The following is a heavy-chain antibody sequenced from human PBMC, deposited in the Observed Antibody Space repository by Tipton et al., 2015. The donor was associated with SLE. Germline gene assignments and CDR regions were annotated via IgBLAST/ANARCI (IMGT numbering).Heavy chain of an antibody. CDR1: GFTFNDYA. CDR3: ARAIAPGSSRISDY. V-gene: IGHV3-30*04. D-gene: IGHD6-13*01. J-gene: IGHJ4*02. CDR2: ISNDGSQQ. Sequence: SLRLSCAASGFTFNDYAMHWVRQVSGKGLEWVAAISNDGSQQYYADSVKGRFTIFRDNTRNTLYLQMNNLRAEDSALYFCARAIAPGSSRISDYWGPGTRVSVSS.